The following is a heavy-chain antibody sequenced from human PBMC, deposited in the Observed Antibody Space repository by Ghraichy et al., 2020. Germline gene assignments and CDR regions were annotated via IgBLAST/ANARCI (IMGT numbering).Heavy chain of an antibody. J-gene: IGHJ2*01. CDR1: GGSISSYY. CDR3: ARRSDSSGYFRQNWYFDL. V-gene: IGHV4-59*01. CDR2: IYYSGST. Sequence: SQTLSLTCTVSGGSISSYYWSWIRQPPGKGLEWIGYIYYSGSTNYNPSLKSRVTISVDTSKNQFSLKLSSVTAADTAVYYCARRSDSSGYFRQNWYFDLWGRGTLVTVSS. D-gene: IGHD3-22*01.